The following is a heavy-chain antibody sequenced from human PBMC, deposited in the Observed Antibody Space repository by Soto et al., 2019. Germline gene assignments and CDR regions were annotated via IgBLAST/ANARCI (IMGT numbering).Heavy chain of an antibody. J-gene: IGHJ4*02. CDR2: IYFSGKT. CDR3: ARHGSY. Sequence: SETLSLTCTVSGVPISSSSYYWGWIRQTPGKGLEWIGTIYFSGKTYYNPSLKSRLTISVDRSKNQFALNLTSVTAADAAVYYCARHGSYWGPGTLVTVSS. V-gene: IGHV4-39*01. CDR1: GVPISSSSYY.